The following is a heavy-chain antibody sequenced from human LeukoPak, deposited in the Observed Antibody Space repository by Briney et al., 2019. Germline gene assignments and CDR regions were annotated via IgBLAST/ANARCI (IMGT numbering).Heavy chain of an antibody. D-gene: IGHD3-10*01. CDR1: GFTFSGSA. CDR3: TTDPFGEFFPASSGPPRN. Sequence: GGSLKLSCAASGFTFSGSAMHWVRQASGKGLEWVGRIRSKANSYATAYAASVKGRFTISRDDSKNTAYLQMNSLKTEDTAVYYCTTDPFGEFFPASSGPPRNWGQGILVTVSS. CDR2: IRSKANSYAT. V-gene: IGHV3-73*01. J-gene: IGHJ4*02.